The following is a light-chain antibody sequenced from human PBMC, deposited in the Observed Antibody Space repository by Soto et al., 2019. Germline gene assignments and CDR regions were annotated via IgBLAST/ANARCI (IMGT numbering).Light chain of an antibody. CDR2: AAS. V-gene: IGKV1-27*01. CDR3: QKFNAVPT. J-gene: IGKJ4*01. CDR1: QAIKNY. Sequence: DIQMTQSPSSLSASVGDRVTITCRASQAIKNYLAWYQQKPGKIPTLLISAASTLQSGVPSLFSGSGSGTDFTLTISSLQPEDVATYYCQKFNAVPTFGGGTKVEI.